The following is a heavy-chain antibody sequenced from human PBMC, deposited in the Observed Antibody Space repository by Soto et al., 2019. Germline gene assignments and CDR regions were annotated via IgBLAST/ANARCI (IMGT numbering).Heavy chain of an antibody. CDR3: ASYSSSWYYFDY. D-gene: IGHD6-13*01. CDR2: ISSSSSTI. CDR1: GFTFSSYS. V-gene: IGHV3-48*01. J-gene: IGHJ4*02. Sequence: GSLRLSCVASGFTFSSYSMNWVRQAPGKGLEWVSYISSSSSTIYYADSVKGRFTISRDNAKNSLYLQMNSLRAEDTAVYYCASYSSSWYYFDYWGQGTLVTVSS.